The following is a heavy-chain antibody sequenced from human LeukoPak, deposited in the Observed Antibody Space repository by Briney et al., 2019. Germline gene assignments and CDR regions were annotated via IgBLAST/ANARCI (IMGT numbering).Heavy chain of an antibody. CDR2: IYTSGST. CDR1: GYSINSGYY. D-gene: IGHD6-13*01. J-gene: IGHJ4*02. Sequence: SETLSLTCTVSGYSINSGYYWGWIRQPPGKGLEWIGSIYTSGSTNYNPSLKSRGTISIDTPNNQFSLKLSSVTAADTAVYYCATGVHGIAAAGDYYFDYWGQGTLVTVSS. CDR3: ATGVHGIAAAGDYYFDY. V-gene: IGHV4-38-2*02.